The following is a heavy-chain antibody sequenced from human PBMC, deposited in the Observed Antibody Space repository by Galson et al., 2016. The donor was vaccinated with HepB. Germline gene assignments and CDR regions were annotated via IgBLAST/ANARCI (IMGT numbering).Heavy chain of an antibody. CDR3: AHSVAYLRSFDY. CDR2: VSGSGSSA. Sequence: SLRLSCAASGFTFSTYAMSWVRQGPGKGLEWVSGVSGSGSSADSADSVKGRFTISRDNPKNTLYLQMTNMDPVDTATYYCAHSVAYLRSFDYWGQGTLVTVSS. J-gene: IGHJ4*02. CDR1: GFTFSTYA. D-gene: IGHD5-12*01. V-gene: IGHV3-23*01.